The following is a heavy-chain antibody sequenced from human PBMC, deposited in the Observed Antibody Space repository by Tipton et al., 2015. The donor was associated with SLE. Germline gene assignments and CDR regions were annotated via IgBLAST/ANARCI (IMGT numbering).Heavy chain of an antibody. CDR1: NGSISSSSYY. V-gene: IGHV4-39*07. Sequence: TLSLTCTVSNGSISSSSYYWGWIRQSPGKGLEWVGSMYYSGSTYYNPSLKSRVTMSVDTSRNQCSLNLTSVTAADTAVYYCARGPYYYMDVWGKGTTATVSS. CDR2: MYYSGST. J-gene: IGHJ6*03. CDR3: ARGPYYYMDV.